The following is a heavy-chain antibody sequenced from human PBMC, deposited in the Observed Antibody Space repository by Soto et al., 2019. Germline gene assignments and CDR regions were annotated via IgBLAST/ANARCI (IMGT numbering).Heavy chain of an antibody. V-gene: IGHV3-15*07. Sequence: VQLVESGGGLVKPGGSLRLSCAASALTFTTAWMTWVRQVPGKGLEWVGRIRSKTHGGTIEYAGSVKDRVTISRDESKDTLYLQMNSLKTEDTAGYYCNTDRHDRSRGWYLEYGGQGTLVTVSS. CDR1: ALTFTTAW. J-gene: IGHJ4*02. CDR2: IRSKTHGGTI. CDR3: NTDRHDRSRGWYLEY. D-gene: IGHD6-19*01.